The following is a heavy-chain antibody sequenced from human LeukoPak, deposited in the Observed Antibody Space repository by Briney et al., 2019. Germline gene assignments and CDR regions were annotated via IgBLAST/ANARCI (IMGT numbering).Heavy chain of an antibody. J-gene: IGHJ6*03. CDR2: IDQSRST. CDR1: GYSISSGYY. CDR3: ARGKPSYGSGTFYRPLEPNYMDV. D-gene: IGHD3-10*01. V-gene: IGHV4-38-2*02. Sequence: SETLSLTCTVSGYSISSGYYWGCIRQPPGKGLEGIGSIDQSRSTYYNPSLKSRVTISVDTSKNQFSLKLSSVTAADTAVYYCARGKPSYGSGTFYRPLEPNYMDVWGKGTTVTVSS.